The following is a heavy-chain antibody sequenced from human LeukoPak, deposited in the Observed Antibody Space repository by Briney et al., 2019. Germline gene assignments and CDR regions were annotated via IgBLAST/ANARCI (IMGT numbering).Heavy chain of an antibody. V-gene: IGHV3-48*02. D-gene: IGHD1-26*01. CDR3: ARDYRYAFDI. J-gene: IGHJ3*02. CDR1: GFHFRSYS. Sequence: GGSLRLSCAASGFHFRSYSMNGVRQPPGTGLEWISYISITGITIYYADSVKGRFTISRDNAKNSLYLQMNSLRDEDTAVYYCARDYRYAFDIWGQGTMVTVSS. CDR2: ISITGITI.